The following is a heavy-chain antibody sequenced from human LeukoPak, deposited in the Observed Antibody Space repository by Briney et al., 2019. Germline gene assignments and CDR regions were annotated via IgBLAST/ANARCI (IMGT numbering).Heavy chain of an antibody. D-gene: IGHD3-16*02. J-gene: IGHJ4*02. CDR1: RFTFSSYW. CDR3: ARSGNAYYDYVWGSYRIDY. Sequence: GGSLRLSCAASRFTFSSYWMRWVRQAPGKGLVWVSRINSDGSSTSYADSVKGRFTISRDNAKNTLYLQMNSLRAEDTAVYYCARSGNAYYDYVWGSYRIDYWGQGTLVTVSS. V-gene: IGHV3-74*01. CDR2: INSDGSST.